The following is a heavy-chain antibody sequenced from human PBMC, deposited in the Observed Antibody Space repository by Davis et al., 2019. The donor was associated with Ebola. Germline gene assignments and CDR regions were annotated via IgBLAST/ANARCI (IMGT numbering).Heavy chain of an antibody. D-gene: IGHD5-18*01. CDR3: ARVTGYGF. V-gene: IGHV3-11*06. J-gene: IGHJ4*02. Sequence: GGSLRLSCAASGFTFSDYYMSWIRQAPGRGLEWVSSISGSSSYTYYSDSVQGRFTISRDNAKNSLYLQMNNLRAEDTAVYYCARVTGYGFGGQGTLVTVSS. CDR1: GFTFSDYY. CDR2: ISGSSSYT.